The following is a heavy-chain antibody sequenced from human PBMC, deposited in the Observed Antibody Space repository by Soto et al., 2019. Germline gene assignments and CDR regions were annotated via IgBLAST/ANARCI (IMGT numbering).Heavy chain of an antibody. Sequence: QITLKESGPTLVKPTQTLTLICNFSGFSLSSTRMAVGWIRQPPGKALEWLALIYWDDDKRYSPFLKSRLTITKVTSKSHVVLTMSNMDPVYKARYYCAHIVVAGLGYYFDNWGQGTLVTVSS. CDR3: AHIVVAGLGYYFDN. J-gene: IGHJ4*02. CDR1: GFSLSSTRMA. D-gene: IGHD6-19*01. V-gene: IGHV2-5*02. CDR2: IYWDDDK.